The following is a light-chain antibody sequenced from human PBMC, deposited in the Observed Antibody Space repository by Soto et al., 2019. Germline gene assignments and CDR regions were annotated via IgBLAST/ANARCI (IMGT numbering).Light chain of an antibody. Sequence: EIVVTQSPATLSVSPGERATLSCRASQSVSSNLAWYQQKPGQAPRLLINGASTRATGIPARFSGSGSGTEFSLTISSLQSEDFAVYYCQQYSDWPTTFGQGTKVDLK. CDR2: GAS. J-gene: IGKJ1*01. V-gene: IGKV3-15*01. CDR1: QSVSSN. CDR3: QQYSDWPTT.